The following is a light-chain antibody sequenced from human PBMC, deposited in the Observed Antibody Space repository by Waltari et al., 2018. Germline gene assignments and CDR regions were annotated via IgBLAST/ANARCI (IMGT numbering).Light chain of an antibody. V-gene: IGLV2-14*03. CDR3: SSFTTISTYV. Sequence: WYQQYPDKAPKFIIDDVNKRPSGVSNRFSGSKSGNTASLTISGLQAEDEADYYCSSFTTISTYVFGTGTKVTVL. CDR2: DVN. J-gene: IGLJ1*01.